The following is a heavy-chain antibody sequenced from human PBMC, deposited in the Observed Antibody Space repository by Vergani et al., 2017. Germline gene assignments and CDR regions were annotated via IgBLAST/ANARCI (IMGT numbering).Heavy chain of an antibody. J-gene: IGHJ6*02. CDR3: ARYRYYLGSGSYPYFYYYGLDV. V-gene: IGHV3-21*01. CDR2: ISSSISYI. D-gene: IGHD3-10*01. Sequence: EVQLVESGGGLVKRGGSLRLSCAASGFTFSSYSMNWVRQAPGKGLEWVSSISSSISYIHYLDSLKGRFTISRDNAKSSLYLQMNSLRAEDTGVYYCARYRYYLGSGSYPYFYYYGLDVWGQGTAVTVSS. CDR1: GFTFSSYS.